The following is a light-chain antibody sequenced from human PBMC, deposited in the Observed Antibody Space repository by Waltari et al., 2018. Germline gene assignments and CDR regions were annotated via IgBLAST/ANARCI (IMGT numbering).Light chain of an antibody. V-gene: IGKV3-11*01. Sequence: SCRASHSVSNYLGWYQQKPGQAPRLLIYDASNRATGIPARFSGSGSGTDFTLTINSLEPEDFAVYYCQQRSNWPLTFGGGTKVEIK. J-gene: IGKJ4*01. CDR2: DAS. CDR3: QQRSNWPLT. CDR1: HSVSNY.